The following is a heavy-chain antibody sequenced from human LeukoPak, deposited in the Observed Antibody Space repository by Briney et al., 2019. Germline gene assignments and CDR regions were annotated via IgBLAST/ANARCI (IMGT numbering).Heavy chain of an antibody. D-gene: IGHD3-9*01. CDR2: IWYDGSNK. CDR1: GFTFSSYG. J-gene: IGHJ4*02. CDR3: AKGLTNLGDD. Sequence: GGSLRLSCAASGFTFSSYGMHWVRQAPGKGLEWVALIWYDGSNKYYADSVKGRLTISRDNSKNTLYLQMNSLRAEDTAVYYCAKGLTNLGDDWGQGTLVTVSS. V-gene: IGHV3-33*06.